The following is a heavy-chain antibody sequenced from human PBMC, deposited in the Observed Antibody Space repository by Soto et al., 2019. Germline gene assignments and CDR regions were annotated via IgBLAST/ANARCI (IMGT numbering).Heavy chain of an antibody. CDR1: GYTFTSYD. J-gene: IGHJ5*02. D-gene: IGHD3-16*02. CDR2: MNPNSGNT. Sequence: QVQLVQSGAEVKKPGASVKVSCKASGYTFTSYDINWVRQATGQGLEWMGWMNPNSGNTGYAQKFQGRVTITRNTSIITAYMELSSLRSEDTAVYYCARGFRGGVIVKDDRWFDPWGQGTLVTVSS. V-gene: IGHV1-8*01. CDR3: ARGFRGGVIVKDDRWFDP.